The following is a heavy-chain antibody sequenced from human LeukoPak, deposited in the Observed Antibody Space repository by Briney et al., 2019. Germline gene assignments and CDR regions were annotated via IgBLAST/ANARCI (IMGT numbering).Heavy chain of an antibody. CDR1: GFTFSSYW. CDR3: ARDLVITFGGDWFDP. D-gene: IGHD3-16*01. Sequence: TGGSLRLSCAASGFTFSSYWMSRVRQAPGKGLEWVANIKQDGSEKYYVDSVKGRFTISRDNAKNSLYLQMNSLRAEDTAVYYCARDLVITFGGDWFDPWGQGTLVTVSS. V-gene: IGHV3-7*01. CDR2: IKQDGSEK. J-gene: IGHJ5*02.